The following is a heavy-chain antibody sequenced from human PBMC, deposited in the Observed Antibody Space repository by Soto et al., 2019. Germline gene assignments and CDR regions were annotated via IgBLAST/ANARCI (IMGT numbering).Heavy chain of an antibody. J-gene: IGHJ4*02. CDR1: GFTFSSYA. CDR3: AKSRDCSGGSCYLYFDY. V-gene: IGHV3-23*01. D-gene: IGHD2-15*01. CDR2: ISGSGGST. Sequence: GGSLRLSCAASGFTFSSYAMSWVRQAPGKGLEWVSRISGSGGSTYYADSVKGRFTISRDNSKNTLYLQMNSLRAEDTAIYYCAKSRDCSGGSCYLYFDYWGQGTLVTVSS.